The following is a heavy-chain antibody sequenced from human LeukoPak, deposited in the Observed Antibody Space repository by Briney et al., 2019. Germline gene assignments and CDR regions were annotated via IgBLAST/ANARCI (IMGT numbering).Heavy chain of an antibody. D-gene: IGHD6-19*01. CDR3: ALLAVASDFDY. CDR1: GFPFSFYE. Sequence: GGSLRLSCAVSGFPFSFYEMNWVRQAPGKGLEWVSNIASSGATKYYSDSVRGRFSISRDNAKSSLYLQMNSLRAEDTAVYYCALLAVASDFDYWGQGALVTVSS. V-gene: IGHV3-48*03. CDR2: IASSGATK. J-gene: IGHJ4*02.